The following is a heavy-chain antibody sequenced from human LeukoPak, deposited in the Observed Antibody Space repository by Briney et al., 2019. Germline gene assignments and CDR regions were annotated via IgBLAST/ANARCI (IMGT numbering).Heavy chain of an antibody. CDR2: INWNGGST. Sequence: GGSLRLSCAASGFIFSNYGMHWVRQAPGKGLEWVSGINWNGGSTGYADSVKGRFTISRDNAKNSLYLQMNSLRAEDTALYYCARDGYSYGNLDYYYYYYMDVWGKGTTVTVSS. CDR3: ARDGYSYGNLDYYYYYYMDV. CDR1: GFIFSNYG. V-gene: IGHV3-20*04. J-gene: IGHJ6*03. D-gene: IGHD5-18*01.